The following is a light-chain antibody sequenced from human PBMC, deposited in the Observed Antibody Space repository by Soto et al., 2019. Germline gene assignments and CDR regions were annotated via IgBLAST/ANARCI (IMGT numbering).Light chain of an antibody. J-gene: IGKJ1*01. CDR3: QQYSTYTPRT. V-gene: IGKV1-5*03. CDR1: QSISSW. CDR2: KAS. Sequence: DIPLTQSPTTLFAFVGDTVTITCLASQSISSWLAWYQQKPGKAPKILIYKASSLESGVPSRFSGSGSGTEFTLTISSLQPDDFATYYCQQYSTYTPRTCGQGTKVDIK.